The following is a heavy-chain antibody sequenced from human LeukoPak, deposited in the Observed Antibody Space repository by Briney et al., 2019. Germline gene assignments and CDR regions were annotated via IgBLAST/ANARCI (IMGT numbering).Heavy chain of an antibody. CDR2: IYYSGST. CDR1: GGSISSSSYY. CDR3: ASLSGSYVYY. Sequence: SETLSLTCTVSGGSISSSSYYWGWIRQPPGKGLEWIGSIYYSGSTYYNPSLKSRVTISVDTSKNQFSLKLSSVTAADTAVYYCASLSGSYVYYWGQGTLVTVSS. D-gene: IGHD1-26*01. V-gene: IGHV4-39*01. J-gene: IGHJ4*02.